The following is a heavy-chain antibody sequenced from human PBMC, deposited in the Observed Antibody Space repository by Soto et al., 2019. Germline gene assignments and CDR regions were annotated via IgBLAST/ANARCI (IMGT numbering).Heavy chain of an antibody. Sequence: QVQLVESGGGVVQPGRSLRLSCAASGFTFSSYGMHWVHQAPGKGLEWVAVIWYDGSNKYYADSVKGRFTISRDNSKNTLYLQMNSLRAEDTAVYYCARDSPRSYYDSAGAFDIWGQGTMVTVSS. J-gene: IGHJ3*02. CDR1: GFTFSSYG. V-gene: IGHV3-33*01. CDR3: ARDSPRSYYDSAGAFDI. CDR2: IWYDGSNK. D-gene: IGHD3-22*01.